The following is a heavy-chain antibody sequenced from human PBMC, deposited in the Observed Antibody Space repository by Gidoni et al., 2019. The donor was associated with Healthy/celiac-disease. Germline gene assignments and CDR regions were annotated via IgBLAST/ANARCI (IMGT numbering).Heavy chain of an antibody. CDR1: GFTFSDHY. CDR2: TRNKANSYTT. V-gene: IGHV3-72*01. Sequence: EVQLVESGGGLVQPGGSLRLSCAASGFTFSDHYMDWVRQAPGKGLEWVGRTRNKANSYTTEYAASVKGRFTISRDDSKNSLYLQMNSLKTEDTAVYYCARERLGELSSPYFDYWGQGTLVTVSS. CDR3: ARERLGELSSPYFDY. D-gene: IGHD3-16*02. J-gene: IGHJ4*02.